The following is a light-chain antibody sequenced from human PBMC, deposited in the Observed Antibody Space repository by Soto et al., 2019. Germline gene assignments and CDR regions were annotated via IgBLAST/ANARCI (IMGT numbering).Light chain of an antibody. Sequence: QSVLTQPPSASGTPGQRVTVSCSGSSSNIGSNTVNWYQQLPGTAPKLLIYSNNQRPSGVPDRFSGSKSGTSASLAISGHQSEDEADYYCAAWDDSLNGSYVVFGGGTKLTVL. CDR3: AAWDDSLNGSYVV. CDR2: SNN. V-gene: IGLV1-44*01. J-gene: IGLJ2*01. CDR1: SSNIGSNT.